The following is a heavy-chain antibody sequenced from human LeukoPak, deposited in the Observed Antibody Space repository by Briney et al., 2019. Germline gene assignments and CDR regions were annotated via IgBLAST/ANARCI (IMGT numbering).Heavy chain of an antibody. Sequence: SETLSLTCAVYGGSFSGYYWSWIRQPPGKGLEWIGEINSGSTNYTPSLRSRVTISVDTAKNQFSLRVRSMTAADTGVYYCARVPGVYYDSLTGYGSGWFDPWGQGTLVTVPS. CDR3: ARVPGVYYDSLTGYGSGWFDP. CDR2: INSGST. J-gene: IGHJ5*02. CDR1: GGSFSGYY. V-gene: IGHV4-34*01. D-gene: IGHD3-9*01.